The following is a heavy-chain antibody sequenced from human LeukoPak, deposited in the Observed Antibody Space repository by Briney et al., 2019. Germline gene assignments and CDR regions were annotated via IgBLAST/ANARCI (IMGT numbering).Heavy chain of an antibody. CDR3: ARGSSGGFDI. Sequence: PGGSLRLSCAASGFTFSSYAMHWDRQAPGKGLEYVSAISSNGGSTYYANSVKGRFTISRDNSKNTLYLQMGSLRAEDMAVYYCARGSSGGFDIWGQGTMVTVSS. CDR1: GFTFSSYA. J-gene: IGHJ3*02. V-gene: IGHV3-64*01. D-gene: IGHD3-22*01. CDR2: ISSNGGST.